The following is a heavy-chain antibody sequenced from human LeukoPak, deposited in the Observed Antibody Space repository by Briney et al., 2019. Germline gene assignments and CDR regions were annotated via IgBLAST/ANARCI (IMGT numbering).Heavy chain of an antibody. D-gene: IGHD1-1*01. J-gene: IGHJ4*02. CDR3: ARDLNTGHDY. V-gene: IGHV6-1*01. CDR1: GTSFSTNTAA. CDR2: PYYRSKWYY. Sequence: SQTLSLTCAILGTSFSTNTAAWSWIRQSPSRGLEWLGRPYYRSKWYYDYAESVKSRITINPDTSKNQFSLQLSSVIPEDTAIYYCARDLNTGHDYWGQGTLVTVSS.